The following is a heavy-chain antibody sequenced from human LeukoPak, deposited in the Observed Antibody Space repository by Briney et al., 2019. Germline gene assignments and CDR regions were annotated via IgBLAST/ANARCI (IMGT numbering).Heavy chain of an antibody. CDR2: INPSGGST. Sequence: ASVKVSCKASGYTLTSYYMHWVRQAPGQGLEWMGIINPSGGSTSYAQKFQGRVTMTRDTSTSTVYMERSSLRSEDTAVYYCARDTSSGTYSGSNWDPEYWFDPWGQGTLVTVSS. CDR1: GYTLTSYY. J-gene: IGHJ5*02. CDR3: ARDTSSGTYSGSNWDPEYWFDP. D-gene: IGHD1-26*01. V-gene: IGHV1-46*01.